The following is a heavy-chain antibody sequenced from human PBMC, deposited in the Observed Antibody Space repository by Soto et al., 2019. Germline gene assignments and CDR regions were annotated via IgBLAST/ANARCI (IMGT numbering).Heavy chain of an antibody. Sequence: EVQLVESGGGLVKPGGSLRLSCAASGFTFSSYSMNWVRQAPGKGLEWVSSISSSSSYIYYADSVKGRFTISRDNAKNPLYRQMNSLRAEDTAVYYCARGGGSGWTGAYWGQGTLVTVSS. CDR1: GFTFSSYS. V-gene: IGHV3-21*01. CDR3: ARGGGSGWTGAY. D-gene: IGHD6-19*01. CDR2: ISSSSSYI. J-gene: IGHJ4*02.